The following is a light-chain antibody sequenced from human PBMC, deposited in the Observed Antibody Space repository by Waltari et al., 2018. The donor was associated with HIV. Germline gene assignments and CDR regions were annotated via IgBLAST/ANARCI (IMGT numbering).Light chain of an antibody. J-gene: IGLJ1*01. V-gene: IGLV3-21*02. CDR3: HVWDRSSDHHV. CDR1: TIGSKS. CDR2: NGS. Sequence: SYVLTQPPSVSVAPGQPARITCGGNTIGSKSVHWYQQKAGQAPVLVVYNGSDRPSGIPERFSGSRSGNTATLTISRVEAGDEADYYCHVWDRSSDHHVFGTGTKVTVL.